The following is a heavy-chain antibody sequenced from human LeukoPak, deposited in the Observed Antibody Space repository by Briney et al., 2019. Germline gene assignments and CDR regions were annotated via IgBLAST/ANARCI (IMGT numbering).Heavy chain of an antibody. V-gene: IGHV4-59*01. J-gene: IGHJ4*02. CDR1: TGSLSTYH. CDR3: ATPYSSGWGGFDY. CDR2: IFYSGKA. D-gene: IGHD6-19*01. Sequence: SETLSLTCTISTGSLSTYHWSWIRQPPGKPLEWIGHIFYSGKANYNPSLTSQVTMSVDTSKDQFSLKLSSVTAADTAVYYCATPYSSGWGGFDYWGQGTLVTVSS.